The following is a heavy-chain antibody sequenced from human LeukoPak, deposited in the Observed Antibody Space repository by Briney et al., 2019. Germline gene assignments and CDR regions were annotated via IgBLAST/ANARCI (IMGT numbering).Heavy chain of an antibody. J-gene: IGHJ4*02. Sequence: GGSLRLSCAASGFTFSKNSMNWVRQAPGKGLEWVSSISSSSIYIYYADSVKGRFTISRDNAKISLYLEMNSLRAEDTAIYYCARGADNYGYTFDYWGQGTLVTASS. CDR1: GFTFSKNS. V-gene: IGHV3-21*01. CDR3: ARGADNYGYTFDY. D-gene: IGHD5-18*01. CDR2: ISSSSIYI.